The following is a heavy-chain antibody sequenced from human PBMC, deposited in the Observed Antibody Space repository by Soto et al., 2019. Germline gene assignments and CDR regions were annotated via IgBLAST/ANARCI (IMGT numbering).Heavy chain of an antibody. Sequence: EVQLLESGGGLVQPGGSLRLSCAVSGLTFSRLDLSWVRQPPGKGVEWVSASGGSDLSTHYVDSVKGRFTISRDSSKNTLYLQMNSLSAEDTAVYYCVTHSWNYWGHGTLVTVSS. CDR3: VTHSWNY. D-gene: IGHD1-1*01. J-gene: IGHJ4*01. CDR1: GLTFSRLD. CDR2: SGGSDLST. V-gene: IGHV3-23*01.